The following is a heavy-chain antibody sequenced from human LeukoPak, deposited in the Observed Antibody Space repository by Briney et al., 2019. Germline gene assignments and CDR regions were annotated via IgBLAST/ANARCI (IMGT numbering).Heavy chain of an antibody. D-gene: IGHD6-13*01. CDR3: AKQSAGSAAWYSLHYDF. Sequence: PGGSLRLSCAASGFALSSHWMTWVRQVPGRGPEWVANVNRDGSVTYYLDSVKGRITISKDNAKNSLYLQMNSLRAEDTAVYFCAKQSAGSAAWYSLHYDFWGQGTLVTVSS. CDR2: VNRDGSVT. CDR1: GFALSSHW. V-gene: IGHV3-7*03. J-gene: IGHJ4*02.